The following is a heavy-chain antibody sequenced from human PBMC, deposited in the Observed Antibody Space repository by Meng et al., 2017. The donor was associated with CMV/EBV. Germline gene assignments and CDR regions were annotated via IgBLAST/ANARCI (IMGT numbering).Heavy chain of an antibody. CDR3: AREEGIAARSDWFDP. D-gene: IGHD6-6*01. J-gene: IGHJ5*02. V-gene: IGHV1-46*01. Sequence: HVHLVQFGSVVKNPGASVKVSSKASGYTFTSNYTHWVRQDPGQGLEWMGIINPSGGSTSYAQKFQGRVTMTRDTSTSTVYMELSSLRSEDTAVYYCAREEGIAARSDWFDPWGQGTLVTVFS. CDR1: GYTFTSNY. CDR2: INPSGGST.